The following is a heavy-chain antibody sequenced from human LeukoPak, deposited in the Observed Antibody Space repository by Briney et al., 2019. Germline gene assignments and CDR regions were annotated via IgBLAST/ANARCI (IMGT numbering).Heavy chain of an antibody. V-gene: IGHV3-30-3*01. CDR2: TSYDGSTK. CDR3: ARDQGAFDI. J-gene: IGHJ3*02. CDR1: RFTFSRNA. Sequence: GGSLRLSCAASRFTFSRNAMHWVRQAPGKGLEWVAVTSYDGSTKYYADSVKGRFTISRDNSENTLYLQMNSLRAEDTAVYYCARDQGAFDIWGQGTMVTVSS.